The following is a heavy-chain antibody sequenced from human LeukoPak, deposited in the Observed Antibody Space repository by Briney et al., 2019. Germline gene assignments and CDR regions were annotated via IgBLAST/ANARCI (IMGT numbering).Heavy chain of an antibody. CDR2: ISGNGGST. V-gene: IGHV3-23*01. D-gene: IGHD3-22*01. Sequence: PGGSLRLSCAASGLTLSSYAMNWVRQAPGKGLEWVSVISGNGGSTYYADSVRGRFTISRDNSKSTLYLRMNSLRAEDTALYYCTGSYYYEYFQHWGQGTLVTVSS. J-gene: IGHJ1*01. CDR1: GLTLSSYA. CDR3: TGSYYYEYFQH.